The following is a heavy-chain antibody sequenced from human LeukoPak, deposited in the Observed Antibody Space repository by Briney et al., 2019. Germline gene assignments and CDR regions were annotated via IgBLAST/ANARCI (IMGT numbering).Heavy chain of an antibody. Sequence: PSETLSLTCSVFGGSIGSSFWNWIRLSPGKGLEWIGYISYNGRTNYSPSLKSRVIISIDTSKNQLSLNLTSVTAADTALYYCVRDRSGTYSSFDGCGEGTMVSVSA. CDR3: VRDRSGTYSSFDG. V-gene: IGHV4-59*13. CDR2: ISYNGRT. CDR1: GGSIGSSF. D-gene: IGHD1-26*01. J-gene: IGHJ3*01.